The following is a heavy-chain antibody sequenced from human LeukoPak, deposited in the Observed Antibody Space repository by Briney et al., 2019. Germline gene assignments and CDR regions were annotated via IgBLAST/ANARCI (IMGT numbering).Heavy chain of an antibody. D-gene: IGHD3-22*01. CDR2: IHTSGET. CDR1: GGSINNYF. V-gene: IGHV4-4*07. J-gene: IGHJ4*02. Sequence: PSETLSLTCTVSGGSINNYFWSWIRQSAGKGLEWIGRIHTSGETNYNPSLKSRVTVSVDTSKNQFSLKPSSVTAADTAVYYCARDSGTPRGDSSGYYYSYYFDYWGQGTLVTVSS. CDR3: ARDSGTPRGDSSGYYYSYYFDY.